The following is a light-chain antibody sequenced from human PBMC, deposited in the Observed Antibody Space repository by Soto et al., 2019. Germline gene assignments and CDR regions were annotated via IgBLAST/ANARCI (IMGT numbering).Light chain of an antibody. J-gene: IGKJ5*01. Sequence: EIVLTQSPATLSVSPVQRATLYCRASQSVSSNLAWYQQKPGQAPRLLIYGVSSRASGIPDRFFGSGSGTDFTLTINRLEPEDFAVYYCQQYANSPITFGQGTRLEIK. V-gene: IGKV3-20*01. CDR1: QSVSSN. CDR2: GVS. CDR3: QQYANSPIT.